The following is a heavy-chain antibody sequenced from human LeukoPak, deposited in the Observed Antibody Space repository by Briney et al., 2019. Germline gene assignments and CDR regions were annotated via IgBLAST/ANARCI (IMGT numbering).Heavy chain of an antibody. CDR1: GGSISSYY. CDR2: IYYSGST. Sequence: SETLSLTCTVSGGSISSYYWSWIRQPPGKGLEWIGYIYYSGSTNYNPSLKSRVTISVDTSKNKFSLKLSSVTAADTAVYYCARDTASYSFDYWGQGTLVTVSS. V-gene: IGHV4-59*01. D-gene: IGHD1-26*01. CDR3: ARDTASYSFDY. J-gene: IGHJ4*02.